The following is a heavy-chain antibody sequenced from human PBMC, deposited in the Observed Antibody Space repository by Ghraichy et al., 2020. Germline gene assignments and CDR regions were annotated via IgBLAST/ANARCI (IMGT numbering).Heavy chain of an antibody. CDR3: TRDLSDGSVYTIGF. J-gene: IGHJ1*01. CDR1: GFTFSSYW. V-gene: IGHV3-74*01. CDR2: IDRDGTST. D-gene: IGHD3-22*01. Sequence: GGSLRLSCAASGFTFSSYWMHWVRQTSGKGLVWVSRIDRDGTSTTYADSVKGRFTTSRDNVKNTLYLQLNSLRPVDTAVYYCTRDLSDGSVYTIGFWGHGTLVSISS.